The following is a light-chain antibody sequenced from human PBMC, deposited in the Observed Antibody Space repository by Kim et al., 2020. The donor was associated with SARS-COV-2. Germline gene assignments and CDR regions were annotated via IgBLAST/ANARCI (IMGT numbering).Light chain of an antibody. CDR1: KLGDKY. V-gene: IGLV3-1*01. CDR3: QAWDSSTEV. Sequence: SYELTQPPSVSVSPGQTASITCSGDKLGDKYACWYQQKPGQSPVLVIYQDSKRPSGIPERFSGPNSGNTATLTISGTQAMDEADFHCQAWDSSTEVFGGGTQLTVL. CDR2: QDS. J-gene: IGLJ2*01.